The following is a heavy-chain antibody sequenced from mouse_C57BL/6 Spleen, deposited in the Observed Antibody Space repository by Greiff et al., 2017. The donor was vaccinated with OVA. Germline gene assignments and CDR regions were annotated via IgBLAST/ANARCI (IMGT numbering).Heavy chain of an antibody. CDR2: ILPGSGST. CDR1: GYTFTGYW. V-gene: IGHV1-9*01. D-gene: IGHD1-1*01. Sequence: VKLMESGAELMKPGASVKLSCKATGYTFTGYWIEWVKQRPGHGLEWIGEILPGSGSTNYNEKFKGKATFTADTASNTAYMQLSSLTTEDSAIYYCARWGITTVVGGFAYWGQGTLVTVSA. CDR3: ARWGITTVVGGFAY. J-gene: IGHJ3*01.